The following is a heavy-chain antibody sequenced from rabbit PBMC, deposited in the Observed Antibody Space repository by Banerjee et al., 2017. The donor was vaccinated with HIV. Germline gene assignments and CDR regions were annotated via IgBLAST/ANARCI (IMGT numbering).Heavy chain of an antibody. Sequence: QEQLVESGGGLVTLGGSLKLSCKASGIDFSSYGISWVRQAPGKGLEWIAYIYPNYGTTDYASWVNGRFTISLDNAQNTVFLHMTSLTAADTATYFCARGAYASSGFGLWGPGTLVTVS. J-gene: IGHJ4*01. D-gene: IGHD1-1*01. CDR1: GIDFSSYG. CDR3: ARGAYASSGFGL. CDR2: IYPNYGTT. V-gene: IGHV1S47*01.